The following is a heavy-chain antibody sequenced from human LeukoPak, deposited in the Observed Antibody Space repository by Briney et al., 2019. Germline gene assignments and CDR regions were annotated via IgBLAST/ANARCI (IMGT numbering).Heavy chain of an antibody. CDR3: AKGRGYYDSSGYPY. CDR1: GFTFSDYF. V-gene: IGHV3-11*06. Sequence: PGGSLRLSCAASGFTFSDYFMSWIRQAPEKGLEWLSYIGPSSDNINYADSVKGRFTVSRDNAKNSLYLQMNSLRAEDTAVYYCAKGRGYYDSSGYPYWGQGTLVTVSS. CDR2: IGPSSDNI. D-gene: IGHD3-22*01. J-gene: IGHJ4*02.